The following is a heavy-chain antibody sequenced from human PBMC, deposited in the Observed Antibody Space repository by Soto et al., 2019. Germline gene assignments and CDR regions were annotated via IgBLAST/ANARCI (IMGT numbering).Heavy chain of an antibody. CDR3: ARGSAGSESVVVVPAIDFYAFDT. J-gene: IGHJ4*02. D-gene: IGHD2-15*01. CDR2: IWYDGDKK. V-gene: IGHV3-33*01. CDR1: GFTLSSYG. Sequence: QVQLVKSGGGVVQPGRSLRLSCAASGFTLSSYGMHWVRQAPGKGLEWVAVIWYDGDKKYYADSVKVRFTISRDESKNTVYLHMSSLRGEDTGVYYGARGSAGSESVVVVPAIDFYAFDTWGQGTLVSVSS.